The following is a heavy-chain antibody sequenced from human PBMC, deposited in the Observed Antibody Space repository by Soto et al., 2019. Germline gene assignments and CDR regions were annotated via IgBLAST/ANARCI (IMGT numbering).Heavy chain of an antibody. CDR1: GFTFSSYD. CDR2: IWYDGSNK. CDR3: ARSFRQWLVDS. Sequence: PGGSLRLSCAASGFTFSSYDMHWVRQAPGKGLEWVGIIWYDGSNKYYADSVKGRFTISRDNSKNTLYLEVNSLRPDDTAVYYCARSFRQWLVDSWGQGALVTSPQ. V-gene: IGHV3-33*01. J-gene: IGHJ4*02. D-gene: IGHD6-19*01.